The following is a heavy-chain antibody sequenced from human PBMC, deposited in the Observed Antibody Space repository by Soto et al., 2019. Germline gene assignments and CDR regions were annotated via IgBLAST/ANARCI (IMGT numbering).Heavy chain of an antibody. V-gene: IGHV3-23*01. CDR1: GFSFTDYG. CDR2: ITGSGGST. Sequence: EVQLLESGGGLVQPGGSLRLSCAASGFSFTDYGMSWVRQAPGKGLEWVSTITGSGGSTYYADSVKGRVTISRDNSKDTLYQEMNSMRADDTAVYYCAKGHPSVVTIFGVDYCGQGTLVIVSS. J-gene: IGHJ4*02. D-gene: IGHD3-3*01. CDR3: AKGHPSVVTIFGVDY.